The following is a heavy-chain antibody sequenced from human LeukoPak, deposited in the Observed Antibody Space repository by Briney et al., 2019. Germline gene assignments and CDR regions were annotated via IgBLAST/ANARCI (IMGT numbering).Heavy chain of an antibody. V-gene: IGHV4-39*01. CDR3: ARQGTVTTYYYYYYGMDV. J-gene: IGHJ6*02. CDR1: GGSISSISYY. D-gene: IGHD4-17*01. CDR2: IYYSGST. Sequence: PSETLSLTCTVSGGSISSISYYWGWIRQPPGKGLEWIGSIYYSGSTYYNPSPKSRVTISVDTSKNQFSLKLSSVTAADTAVYYCARQGTVTTYYYYYYGMDVWGQGTTVTVSS.